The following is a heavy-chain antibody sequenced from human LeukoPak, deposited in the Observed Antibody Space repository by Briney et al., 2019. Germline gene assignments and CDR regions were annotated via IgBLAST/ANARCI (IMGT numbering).Heavy chain of an antibody. V-gene: IGHV1-18*01. CDR2: ISAYNGNT. D-gene: IGHD3-22*01. CDR3: ARSENYYDSSGYYLLRH. J-gene: IGHJ1*01. CDR1: GYTFTSYG. Sequence: ASVKVSCKASGYTFTSYGISWVRQAPGQGLEWMGWISAYNGNTNYAQKLQGRVTMTTDTSTSTAYTELRSLRSDDTAVYYCARSENYYDSSGYYLLRHWGQGTLVTVSS.